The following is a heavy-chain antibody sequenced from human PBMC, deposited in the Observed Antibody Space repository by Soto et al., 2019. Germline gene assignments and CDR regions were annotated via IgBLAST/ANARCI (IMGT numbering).Heavy chain of an antibody. Sequence: QVYLVQSGGGVVQPGRSLRLSCAASGFTFRNYGMHWVRQAPGRGLEWVAVIWFDGREIYYADSVKGRFTISRDNSNSALFLQMDYLRAEDTAMYYCARYNSGHSDYWGQGPPVTVSS. J-gene: IGHJ4*02. D-gene: IGHD1-26*01. CDR2: IWFDGREI. CDR3: ARYNSGHSDY. CDR1: GFTFRNYG. V-gene: IGHV3-33*01.